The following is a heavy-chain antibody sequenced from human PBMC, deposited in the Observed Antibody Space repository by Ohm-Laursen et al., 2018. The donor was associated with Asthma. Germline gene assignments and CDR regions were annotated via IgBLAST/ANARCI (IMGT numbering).Heavy chain of an antibody. J-gene: IGHJ4*02. CDR1: GFSFSING. CDR3: ATLGDSSITQ. Sequence: SLRLSCAASGFSFSINGMHWVRQAPGKGLEWVALIWFDGSKKYYADSVKGRFTISRDDAQNTVYLQMNSLRVDDTAVYYCATLGDSSITQWGQGTLVTVSS. V-gene: IGHV3-33*03. D-gene: IGHD3-16*01. CDR2: IWFDGSKK.